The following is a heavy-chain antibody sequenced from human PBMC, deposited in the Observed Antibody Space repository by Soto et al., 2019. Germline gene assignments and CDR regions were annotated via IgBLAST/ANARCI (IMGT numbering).Heavy chain of an antibody. CDR1: GGTFSSYT. CDR3: ARGLDYGDYVYYYYGMDV. V-gene: IGHV1-69*02. Sequence: QVQLVQSGAEVKKPGSSVKVSCKASGGTFSSYTISWVRQAPGQGLEWMGRIIPILGIANYAQKFQGRVTITADKSTSTAYMELSSLRSEDTAVYYCARGLDYGDYVYYYYGMDVWGQGTTVTVSS. CDR2: IIPILGIA. J-gene: IGHJ6*02. D-gene: IGHD4-17*01.